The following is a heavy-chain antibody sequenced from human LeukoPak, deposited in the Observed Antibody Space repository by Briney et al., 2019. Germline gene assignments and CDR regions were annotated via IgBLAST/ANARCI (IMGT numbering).Heavy chain of an antibody. D-gene: IGHD6-13*01. J-gene: IGHJ3*02. CDR1: GFTFSNAW. CDR3: TRQGQQPDAFDI. V-gene: IGHV3-15*01. CDR2: IKSKTDGGTT. Sequence: GGSLRLSCAASGFTFSNAWMSWVRQAPGKGLEWVGRIKSKTDGGTTDYAAPVKGRFTISRDDSKNTAYLQMNSLKTEDTAVYYCTRQGQQPDAFDIWGQGTMVTVSS.